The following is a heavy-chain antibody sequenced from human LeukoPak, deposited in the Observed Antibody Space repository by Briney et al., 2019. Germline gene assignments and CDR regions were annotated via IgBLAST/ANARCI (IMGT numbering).Heavy chain of an antibody. J-gene: IGHJ4*02. CDR3: ARHGSGSLDY. CDR1: GYSFTSYW. Sequence: GESLKISCKGSGYSFTSYWIGWVRQMPGKGLEWMGRIDPSDSYTNYSPSFQGHVTISADKSISTAYLQWSSLKASDTAMYYCARHGSGSLDYWGQGTLVTVSS. CDR2: IDPSDSYT. V-gene: IGHV5-10-1*01. D-gene: IGHD3-10*01.